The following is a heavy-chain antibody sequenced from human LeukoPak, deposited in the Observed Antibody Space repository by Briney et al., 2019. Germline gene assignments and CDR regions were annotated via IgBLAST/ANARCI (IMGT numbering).Heavy chain of an antibody. CDR1: GFTFSSYA. CDR2: ISGSGGST. V-gene: IGHV3-23*01. J-gene: IGHJ4*02. CDR3: AKAADYYYDSSGYYPEALYYFDY. D-gene: IGHD3-22*01. Sequence: PGGSLRPSCAASGFTFSSYAMSWVRQAPGKGLEWVSAISGSGGSTYYADSVKGRFTISRDNSKNTLYLQMNSLRAEDTAVYYCAKAADYYYDSSGYYPEALYYFDYWGQGTLVTVSS.